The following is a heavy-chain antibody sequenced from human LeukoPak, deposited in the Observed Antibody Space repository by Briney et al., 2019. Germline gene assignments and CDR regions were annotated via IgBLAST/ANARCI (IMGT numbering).Heavy chain of an antibody. CDR3: AKMSVVSIAYRPVSLDY. CDR1: GFTFSSYA. J-gene: IGHJ4*02. Sequence: GGSLRLSCAASGFTFSSYAMSWVRQAPGKGLEWVSAISGSGGSTYYADSVKGRFTISRDNSMNTLYLRMNSLRAEDTAVYYCAKMSVVSIAYRPVSLDYWGQGTLVTVSS. D-gene: IGHD6-6*01. V-gene: IGHV3-23*01. CDR2: ISGSGGST.